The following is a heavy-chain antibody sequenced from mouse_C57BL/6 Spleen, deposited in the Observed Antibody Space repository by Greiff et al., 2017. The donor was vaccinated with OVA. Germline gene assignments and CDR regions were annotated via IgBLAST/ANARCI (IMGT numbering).Heavy chain of an antibody. D-gene: IGHD1-1*01. CDR2: IYPGDGDT. J-gene: IGHJ1*03. CDR3: ARSLYGSSSGYWYFDV. CDR1: GYAFSSYW. V-gene: IGHV1-80*01. Sequence: QVQLQQSGAELVKPGASVKISCKASGYAFSSYWMNWVKQRPGKGLAWIGQIYPGDGDTNYNGKFKGKATLTADKSSSTAYMQLSSLTSEDSAVYFCARSLYGSSSGYWYFDVWGTGTTVTVSS.